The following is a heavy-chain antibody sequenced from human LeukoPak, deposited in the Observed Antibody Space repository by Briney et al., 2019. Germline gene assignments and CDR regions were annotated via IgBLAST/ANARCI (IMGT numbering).Heavy chain of an antibody. CDR3: ARDGPEWIQLDLRIRDY. V-gene: IGHV3-48*04. D-gene: IGHD5-18*01. CDR2: ISSSGTNI. Sequence: GGSLRLSCAASGFTFSSYSMNWVRQAPGKGLEWVSYISSSGTNICYADSVKGRFTISRDNAKNSLYLQMNSLRAEDTAVYYCARDGPEWIQLDLRIRDYWGQGTLVIVSS. CDR1: GFTFSSYS. J-gene: IGHJ4*02.